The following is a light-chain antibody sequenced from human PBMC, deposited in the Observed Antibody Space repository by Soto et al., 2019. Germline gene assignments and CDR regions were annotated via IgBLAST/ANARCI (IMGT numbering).Light chain of an antibody. V-gene: IGKV3-20*01. CDR2: EAS. J-gene: IGKJ2*01. CDR3: QLFGSSPRYT. Sequence: EILLTQSPGTLSLSPGERATLSCRTSQSVGSTYLAWYQEKPGQAPRLLIYEASRRATGIPDRFSGGGSGTDFPLTISRLEPEDFAVYYCQLFGSSPRYTFGQGTKLEI. CDR1: QSVGSTY.